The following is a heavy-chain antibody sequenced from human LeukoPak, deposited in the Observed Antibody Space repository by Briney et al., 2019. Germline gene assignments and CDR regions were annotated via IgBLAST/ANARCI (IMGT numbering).Heavy chain of an antibody. CDR3: ASKGVTESPY. D-gene: IGHD2-21*02. Sequence: PGGSLRLSCAASGFTFSSYSMNWVRQAPGKGPEWVSSISSSSSYIYYADSVKGRFTISRDNAKNSLYLQMNSLRAEDTAVYYCASKGVTESPYWGQGTLVTVSS. CDR1: GFTFSSYS. CDR2: ISSSSSYI. V-gene: IGHV3-21*01. J-gene: IGHJ4*02.